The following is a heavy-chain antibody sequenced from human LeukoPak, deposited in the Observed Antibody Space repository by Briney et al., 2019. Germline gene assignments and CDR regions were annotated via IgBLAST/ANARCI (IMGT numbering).Heavy chain of an antibody. CDR1: RFTFNTYA. D-gene: IGHD2-15*01. V-gene: IGHV3-23*01. Sequence: GGSLRLSCVASRFTFNTYAVNWVRQAPGKGLEWVSAISSNGDFTYYADSVRGRLTISRDNSKNTVFLQMNGLRAEDTAVYYCARVKRHCSGGTCHSYDYWGQGTLVTVSS. CDR2: ISSNGDFT. J-gene: IGHJ4*02. CDR3: ARVKRHCSGGTCHSYDY.